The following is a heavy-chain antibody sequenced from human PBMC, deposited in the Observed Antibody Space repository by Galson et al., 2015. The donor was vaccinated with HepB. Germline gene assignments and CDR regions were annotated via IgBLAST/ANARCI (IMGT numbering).Heavy chain of an antibody. Sequence: SLRLSCAASGFTFSSYRMSWVRQAPGKGLEWVANIKQDGSEKYYVDSVKGRFTISRDNAKNSLYLQMNSLRAEDTAVYYCARRGSTILLSFYYSYGMDVGGQGTTVTAS. D-gene: IGHD2-2*01. CDR1: GFTFSSYR. CDR2: IKQDGSEK. V-gene: IGHV3-7*03. CDR3: ARRGSTILLSFYYSYGMDV. J-gene: IGHJ6*02.